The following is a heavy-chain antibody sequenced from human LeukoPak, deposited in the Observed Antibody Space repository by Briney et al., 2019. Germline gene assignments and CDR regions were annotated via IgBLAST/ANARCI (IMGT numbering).Heavy chain of an antibody. J-gene: IGHJ4*02. CDR3: AVYYYDSSGQLYYFDY. D-gene: IGHD3-22*01. Sequence: PGGSLRLSCAASGFTFSSYAMSWVRQPPGKGLEWIGSIYYSGSTYYNPSLKSRVTISVDTSKNQFSLKLSSVTAADTAVYYCAVYYYDSSGQLYYFDYWGQGTLVTVSS. CDR2: IYYSGST. V-gene: IGHV4-38-2*01. CDR1: GFTFSSYA.